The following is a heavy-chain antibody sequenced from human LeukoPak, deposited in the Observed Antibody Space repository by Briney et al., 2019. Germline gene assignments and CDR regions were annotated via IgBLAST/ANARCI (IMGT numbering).Heavy chain of an antibody. J-gene: IGHJ4*02. V-gene: IGHV4-59*08. CDR2: IESSGSP. CDR3: ARHGVSWTFDY. D-gene: IGHD6-13*01. CDR1: GASIRSYS. Sequence: SETLSLTCTVSGASIRSYSWSWIRLPPGKGLECIGYIESSGSPNCNPSFKSRLTISLDTSNNQFSLKLRSVTAADTAVYYCARHGVSWTFDYWGQGTLVTVSS.